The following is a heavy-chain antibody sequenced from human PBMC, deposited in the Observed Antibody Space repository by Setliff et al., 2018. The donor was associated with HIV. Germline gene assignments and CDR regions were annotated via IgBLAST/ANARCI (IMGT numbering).Heavy chain of an antibody. Sequence: GGSLRLSCAASGFTFSNFAMSWVRQAPGKGLEWVSAISSDGGRTYFAGPVEGRFSTSRDNSKHTMDLEMNSLRVDDTAVYYCARFPVFKWFGERQGWFDLWGQGTLVTVSS. V-gene: IGHV3-23*01. D-gene: IGHD3-10*01. CDR1: GFTFSNFA. J-gene: IGHJ5*02. CDR2: ISSDGGRT. CDR3: ARFPVFKWFGERQGWFDL.